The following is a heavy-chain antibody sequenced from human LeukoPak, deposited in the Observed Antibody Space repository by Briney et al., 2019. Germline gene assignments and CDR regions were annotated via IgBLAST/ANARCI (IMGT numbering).Heavy chain of an antibody. CDR3: ARPLMYYYGSETYFWFDP. J-gene: IGHJ5*02. CDR2: ISFDGSDK. V-gene: IGHV3-30*03. D-gene: IGHD3-10*01. Sequence: PGGSLRLSCAGSGFTFNNYGIHWVRQAPGKGLEWVAVISFDGSDKYYADSVKGRFTISRDHSKNTLYLQMNSLRAEDTAVYYCARPLMYYYGSETYFWFDPWGQGTPVTVSS. CDR1: GFTFNNYG.